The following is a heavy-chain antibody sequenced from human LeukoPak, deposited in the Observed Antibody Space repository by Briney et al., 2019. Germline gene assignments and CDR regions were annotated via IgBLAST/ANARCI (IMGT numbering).Heavy chain of an antibody. CDR1: GYTFTGYY. V-gene: IGHV1-2*02. D-gene: IGHD5-18*01. J-gene: IGHJ4*02. CDR2: INPNSGGT. CDR3: ARMWIQLWYGYFDY. Sequence: GASVKVSCKASGYTFTGYYMHWVRQAPGQGLEWMGWINPNSGGTNYAQKFQGRVTMTRDTSISTAYMELSRLRSDDTAVYYCARMWIQLWYGYFDYWGQGTLVTVSS.